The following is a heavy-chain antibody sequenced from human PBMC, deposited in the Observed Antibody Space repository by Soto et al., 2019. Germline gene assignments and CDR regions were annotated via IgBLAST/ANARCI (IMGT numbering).Heavy chain of an antibody. CDR2: ISGSGGST. CDR3: AKDREWLLSPYFDY. CDR1: RFTFSSYA. J-gene: IGHJ4*02. D-gene: IGHD3-3*01. V-gene: IGHV3-23*01. Sequence: PGGSLRLSCAASRFTFSSYAMTWVRQAPGKGLEWVSTISGSGGSTYYADSVKGRFTISRDNSKNTLYLHMNSLRAGDTAVYYCAKDREWLLSPYFDYWGQGTLVTVSS.